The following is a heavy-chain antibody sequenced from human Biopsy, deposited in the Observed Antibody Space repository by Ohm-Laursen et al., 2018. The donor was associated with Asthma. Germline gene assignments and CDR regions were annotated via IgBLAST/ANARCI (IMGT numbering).Heavy chain of an antibody. CDR3: VTSGGDYGYFGLDV. D-gene: IGHD4-17*01. CDR2: IIPIFDTP. J-gene: IGHJ6*02. Sequence: SVKVSCKVSGGTFSSHSISWVRQAPGQGLEWMGGIIPIFDTPNYAQKFQGRVTITADESTTTAYMELSSLRSEDTAVYYCVTSGGDYGYFGLDVWGQGTTVTVSS. CDR1: GGTFSSHS. V-gene: IGHV1-69*13.